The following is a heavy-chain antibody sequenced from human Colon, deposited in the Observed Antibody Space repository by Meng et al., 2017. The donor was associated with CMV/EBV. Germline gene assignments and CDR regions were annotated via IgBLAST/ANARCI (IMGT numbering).Heavy chain of an antibody. CDR2: IRYDGTNK. Sequence: GESLKISCAASGFTFSSYGMNWVRQAPGKGLEWVAFIRYDGTNKYYGDSVRGRFTISRDNSKNTLYLQMNCLRAEDTAVYYCADDYSLYWGQGTLVTVSS. V-gene: IGHV3-30*02. D-gene: IGHD2-21*01. J-gene: IGHJ4*02. CDR3: ADDYSLY. CDR1: GFTFSSYG.